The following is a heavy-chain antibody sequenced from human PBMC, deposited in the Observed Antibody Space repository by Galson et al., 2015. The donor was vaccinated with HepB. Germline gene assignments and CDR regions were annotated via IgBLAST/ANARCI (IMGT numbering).Heavy chain of an antibody. Sequence: QSGAEVKKPGESLKISCKGSTYSFTTYWIGWVRQMPGKGLEWMGIIYPGDSDTRYSPSFQGHVTISADKSISTAYLQWSSLKASDTAMYYCARLRGEYTSALYGGDYYDYYGMDVWGQGTLVTVSS. J-gene: IGHJ6*02. CDR2: IYPGDSDT. V-gene: IGHV5-51*01. D-gene: IGHD6-19*01. CDR3: ARLRGEYTSALYGGDYYDYYGMDV. CDR1: TYSFTTYW.